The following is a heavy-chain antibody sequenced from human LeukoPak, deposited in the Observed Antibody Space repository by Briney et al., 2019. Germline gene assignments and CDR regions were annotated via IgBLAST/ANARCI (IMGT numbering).Heavy chain of an antibody. CDR3: AKDGWSDNWNVFFY. CDR2: ISGSGGST. J-gene: IGHJ4*02. D-gene: IGHD1-1*01. Sequence: PGGSLRLSCAASGFTFSSYAMSWVRQAPGKGLGWVSAISGSGGSTYYADSVKGRFTISRDNSKNTLYLQMNSLRAGDTAVYYCAKDGWSDNWNVFFYWGQGTLVTVSS. V-gene: IGHV3-23*01. CDR1: GFTFSSYA.